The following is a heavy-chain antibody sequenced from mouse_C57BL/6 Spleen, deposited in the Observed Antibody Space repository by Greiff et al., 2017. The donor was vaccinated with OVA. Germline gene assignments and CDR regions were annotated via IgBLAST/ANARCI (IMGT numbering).Heavy chain of an antibody. Sequence: EVQRVESGGGLVQPGGSLSLSCAASGFTFTDYYMSWVRQPPGKALEWLGFIRNKANGYTTEYSASVKGRFTISRDNSQSILYLQMNALRAEDSATYYCARYTAQAAWFAYWGQGTLVTVSA. D-gene: IGHD3-2*02. J-gene: IGHJ3*01. V-gene: IGHV7-3*01. CDR3: ARYTAQAAWFAY. CDR2: IRNKANGYTT. CDR1: GFTFTDYY.